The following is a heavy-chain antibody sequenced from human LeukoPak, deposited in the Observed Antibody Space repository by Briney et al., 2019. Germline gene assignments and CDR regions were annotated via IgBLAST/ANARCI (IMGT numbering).Heavy chain of an antibody. CDR1: GLTFSSYE. J-gene: IGHJ5*02. Sequence: GGSLRLSCAASGLTFSSYEMNRVRQAPGKGLEWVSYISSSGSTIYYADSVKGRFTISRDNAKNSLYLQMNSLRAEGTAVYYCARDLGGWYVNWFDPWGQGTLVTVSS. D-gene: IGHD6-19*01. CDR2: ISSSGSTI. CDR3: ARDLGGWYVNWFDP. V-gene: IGHV3-48*03.